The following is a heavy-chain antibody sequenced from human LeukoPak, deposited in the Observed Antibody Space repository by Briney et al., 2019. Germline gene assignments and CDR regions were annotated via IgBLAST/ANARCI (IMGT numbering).Heavy chain of an antibody. CDR3: AKVSRKIQLWLFDY. Sequence: PGGSLRLSCAASGFTFSSYAMSWVRQAPGKGLEWVSAISGSGGSTYYADSVKGRFTISRDNSKNTLYLQMNSLRAEDTAVYHCAKVSRKIQLWLFDYWGQGTLVTVSS. V-gene: IGHV3-23*01. CDR2: ISGSGGST. CDR1: GFTFSSYA. J-gene: IGHJ4*02. D-gene: IGHD5-18*01.